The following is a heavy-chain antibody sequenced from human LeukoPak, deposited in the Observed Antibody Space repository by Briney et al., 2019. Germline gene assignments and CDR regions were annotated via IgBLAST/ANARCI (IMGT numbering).Heavy chain of an antibody. J-gene: IGHJ4*02. Sequence: GGSLRLSCAASGFTFSTYAMSWVRQAPGKGLEWVSLITGSGATTYYADSVRGRFTVSRDNSKNTLYLQMNSLRAEDTAVYFCAKGDCGGTCLLIDNWGQGTLVTVSS. CDR1: GFTFSTYA. V-gene: IGHV3-23*01. D-gene: IGHD2-15*01. CDR3: AKGDCGGTCLLIDN. CDR2: ITGSGATT.